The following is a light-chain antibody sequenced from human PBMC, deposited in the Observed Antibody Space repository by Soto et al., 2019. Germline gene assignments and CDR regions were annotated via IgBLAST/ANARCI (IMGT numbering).Light chain of an antibody. Sequence: DIQMTQSPSTLSASVGDRVTITCRASQSISSWLAWYQQKPGKAPKLLIYKASSLESGVPSRFSGSGSGTELTRTISSLQPDDFATYYCQQYNSYSETFGQGTKVEIK. J-gene: IGKJ1*01. CDR3: QQYNSYSET. CDR1: QSISSW. V-gene: IGKV1-5*03. CDR2: KAS.